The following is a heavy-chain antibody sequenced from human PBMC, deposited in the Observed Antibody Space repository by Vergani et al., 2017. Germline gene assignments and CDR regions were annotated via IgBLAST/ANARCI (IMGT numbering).Heavy chain of an antibody. CDR2: ISSSGSHI. D-gene: IGHD2-15*01. V-gene: IGHV3-11*04. J-gene: IGHJ6*02. CDR1: GITFSDHY. Sequence: QVQLVESGGGLVKPGGSLRLSCAASGITFSDHYMTWVRQAPGKGLELISYISSSGSHIYNADSVEGRFTISRDNAKKSLYLQMNSLRAEDTAVYYCARAADIVVVVTTPGHGMDVWGQGTTVTVSS. CDR3: ARAADIVVVVTTPGHGMDV.